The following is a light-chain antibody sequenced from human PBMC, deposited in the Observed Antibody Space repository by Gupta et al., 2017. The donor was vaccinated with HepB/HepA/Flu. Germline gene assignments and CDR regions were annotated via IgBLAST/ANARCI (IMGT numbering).Light chain of an antibody. V-gene: IGLV3-21*03. CDR2: DDS. CDR3: HVWDRSDVV. CDR1: TIGSKS. J-gene: IGLJ2*01. Sequence: SYVLTQPPSVSVAPGKTARITCGGNTIGSKSVHWYQQKSGQAPVLVVYDDSVRPSGLPERFSGSNSGNTATLTISRVEAGDEADYYCHVWDRSDVVFGGGTKLTVL.